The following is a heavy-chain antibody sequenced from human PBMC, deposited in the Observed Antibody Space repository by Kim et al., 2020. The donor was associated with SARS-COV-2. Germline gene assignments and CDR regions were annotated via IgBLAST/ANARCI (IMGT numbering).Heavy chain of an antibody. Sequence: SETLSLTCVVSGDSVRSDNHHWSWIRQSPGKGLEWIGYLYYTGVVVHSPSLQGRISMSVDTATNEFSLRLTSVTAADTAVYFCARGQEPVGYYGLDVWGQGATVIVSS. CDR3: ARGQEPVGYYGLDV. D-gene: IGHD1-26*01. CDR1: GDSVRSDNHH. J-gene: IGHJ6*02. V-gene: IGHV4-30-4*01. CDR2: LYYTGVV.